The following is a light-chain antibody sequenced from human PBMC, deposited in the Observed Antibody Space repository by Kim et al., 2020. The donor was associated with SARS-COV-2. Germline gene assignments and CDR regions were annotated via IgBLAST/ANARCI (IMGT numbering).Light chain of an antibody. V-gene: IGLV3-1*01. J-gene: IGLJ2*01. CDR1: KLGDKY. Sequence: SYELTQPPSLSVSPGQTAIITCSGDKLGDKYAFWYQQKPGQSPMVVIYQDAKRPSGIPERFSGSSSGNTATLTISGTQPMDEADYYGQTWDSSTAIFGGGTQLTVL. CDR2: QDA. CDR3: QTWDSSTAI.